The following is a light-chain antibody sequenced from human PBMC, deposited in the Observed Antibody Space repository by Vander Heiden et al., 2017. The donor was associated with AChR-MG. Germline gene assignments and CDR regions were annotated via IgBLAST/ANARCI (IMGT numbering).Light chain of an antibody. CDR3: SSYTSSSTLGV. Sequence: QSALTQPASVSGSPGQSITISCTGTRSDVGGYNYVSWYQQHPGKAPKLMICDVSKRPAGVSNRFSGSKSGNTASLTISGFQAEDEADYYCSSYTSSSTLGVFGGGTKLTVL. J-gene: IGLJ3*02. CDR2: DVS. V-gene: IGLV2-14*01. CDR1: RSDVGGYNY.